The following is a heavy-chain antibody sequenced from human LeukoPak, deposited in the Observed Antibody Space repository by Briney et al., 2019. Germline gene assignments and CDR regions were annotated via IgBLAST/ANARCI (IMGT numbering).Heavy chain of an antibody. CDR1: GFTFSSYG. Sequence: GGSLRLSCAASGFTFSSYGMHWVRQAPGKGLEWVAFIRFDGNENYYADSVKGRFTISRDNSKNTLYLQMNSLRADDMAIYYCANTIAVAGFYYYYGMDVWGQGTTVTVSS. CDR3: ANTIAVAGFYYYYGMDV. V-gene: IGHV3-30*02. J-gene: IGHJ6*02. D-gene: IGHD6-19*01. CDR2: IRFDGNEN.